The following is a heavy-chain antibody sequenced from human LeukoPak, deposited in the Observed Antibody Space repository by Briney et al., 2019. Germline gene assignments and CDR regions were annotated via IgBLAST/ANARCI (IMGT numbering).Heavy chain of an antibody. CDR1: GFTFSSYG. J-gene: IGHJ4*02. V-gene: IGHV3-30*03. D-gene: IGHD4-11*01. Sequence: HPGGSLRLSCAASGFTFSSYGMHWVRQAPGKGLEWVAVISYDGSNKYYADSVKGRFTISRDNSKNTLYLQMNSLRAEDTAVYYCALTTASGLWYFDYWGQGTLVTVSS. CDR2: ISYDGSNK. CDR3: ALTTASGLWYFDY.